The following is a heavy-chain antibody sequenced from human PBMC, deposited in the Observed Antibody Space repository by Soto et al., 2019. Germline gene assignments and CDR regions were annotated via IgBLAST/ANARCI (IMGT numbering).Heavy chain of an antibody. Sequence: QVQLVESGGGLVKPGGSLRLSCAASGFTFSDYYMSWIRQAPGKGLEWVSYISSSGSTIYYADSVKGRFTISRDNAKESLFLQKKSLGAEDPAVDYCARNLEVGTGTTGGYFDYWGQGTLVTVSS. CDR3: ARNLEVGTGTTGGYFDY. D-gene: IGHD1-7*01. J-gene: IGHJ4*02. CDR1: GFTFSDYY. V-gene: IGHV3-11*01. CDR2: ISSSGSTI.